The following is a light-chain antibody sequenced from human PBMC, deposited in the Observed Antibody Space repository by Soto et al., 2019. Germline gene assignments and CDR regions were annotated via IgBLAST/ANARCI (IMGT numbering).Light chain of an antibody. CDR2: EAS. J-gene: IGLJ1*01. V-gene: IGLV2-23*01. CDR3: CSYAGSSTYV. Sequence: QSVLTQPASVSGSPGLSITISCTGTSSDVGSYNFVSWYQQHPGKAPKLMIYEASKRPSGVSNRFSGSKSGNTASLTISGLQPEDEADYYCCSYAGSSTYVFGAGTKSPS. CDR1: SSDVGSYNF.